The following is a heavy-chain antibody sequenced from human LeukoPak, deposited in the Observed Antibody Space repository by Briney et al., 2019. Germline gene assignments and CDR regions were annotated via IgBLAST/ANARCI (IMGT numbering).Heavy chain of an antibody. Sequence: ASVKVSCKASGGTFSSYAISWVRQAPGQGLEWMGWINTYNANTDYPQKFQGRVTMTTDTSTSTAYMELRSLRSDDTAVYYCARVFNSGWDDYWGQGTLVTVSS. CDR3: ARVFNSGWDDY. CDR1: GGTFSSYA. D-gene: IGHD3-22*01. J-gene: IGHJ4*02. V-gene: IGHV1-18*01. CDR2: INTYNANT.